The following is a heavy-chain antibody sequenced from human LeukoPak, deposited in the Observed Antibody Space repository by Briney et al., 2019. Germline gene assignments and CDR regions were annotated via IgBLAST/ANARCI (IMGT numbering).Heavy chain of an antibody. J-gene: IGHJ5*02. CDR2: IYYSGST. CDR3: ARVGILRFPSNWFDP. CDR1: GASISSYY. V-gene: IGHV4-59*01. Sequence: SETLSLTCTVSGASISSYYWSWIRQAPGKGLEWIGYIYYSGSTRYNPSLKSRVTISVDTSKNQFSLKLSSVTAADTAVYYCARVGILRFPSNWFDPWGQGTLVTVSS. D-gene: IGHD3-3*01.